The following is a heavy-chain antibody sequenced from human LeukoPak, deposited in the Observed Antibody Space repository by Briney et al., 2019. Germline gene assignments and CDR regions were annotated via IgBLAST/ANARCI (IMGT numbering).Heavy chain of an antibody. J-gene: IGHJ3*02. Sequence: SVKVSCKASGYSFTSYGITWVRQAPGQGLEWMGWIIPIFGTANYAQKFQGRVTITADKSTSTAHMELSSLRSEDTAVYYCASPYGSRSHTDAFDIWGQGTMVTVSS. CDR1: GYSFTSYG. V-gene: IGHV1-69*06. D-gene: IGHD3-10*01. CDR3: ASPYGSRSHTDAFDI. CDR2: IIPIFGTA.